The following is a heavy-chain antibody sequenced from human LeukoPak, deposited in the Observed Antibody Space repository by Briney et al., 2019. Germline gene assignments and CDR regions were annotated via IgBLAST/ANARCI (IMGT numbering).Heavy chain of an antibody. Sequence: SETLSLTCTVSGGSISTYYWSWIRQPPGKGLEWIGYIYYSGSTNYNPSLKSRVTILVDTSNNQVSLELSSVTAADTAVYYCARRGVVTAIQYDAFDIWGQGTMVTVSS. V-gene: IGHV4-59*01. CDR2: IYYSGST. J-gene: IGHJ3*02. CDR3: ARRGVVTAIQYDAFDI. D-gene: IGHD2-21*02. CDR1: GGSISTYY.